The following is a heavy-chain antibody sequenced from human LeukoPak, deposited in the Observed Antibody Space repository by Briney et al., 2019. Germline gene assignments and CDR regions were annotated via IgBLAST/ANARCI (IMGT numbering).Heavy chain of an antibody. J-gene: IGHJ4*02. D-gene: IGHD6-19*01. V-gene: IGHV3-23*01. CDR1: GFTLTNYA. CDR3: ARRGGSSGWGDFDY. CDR2: ISGSGGDT. Sequence: GGSLRLSCAASGFTLTNYAMNWVRQAPGKGLEWVSTISGSGGDTVHADSVRGRFTISRDNSKNTLYLQMDSLRAEDTARYYCARRGGSSGWGDFDYWGQATLVTVSS.